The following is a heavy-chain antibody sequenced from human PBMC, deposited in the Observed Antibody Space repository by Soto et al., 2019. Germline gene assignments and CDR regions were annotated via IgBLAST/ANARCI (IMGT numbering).Heavy chain of an antibody. J-gene: IGHJ6*02. CDR2: IWYDGGNK. D-gene: IGHD6-19*01. CDR3: ARVGYSSGWPFAYGMDV. V-gene: IGHV3-33*01. CDR1: GFTFSSYG. Sequence: QVQLVESGGGVVQPGRSLRLSCAASGFTFSSYGMHWVRQAPGKGLEWVAIIWYDGGNKYYADSVKGRFTISRDISQNTLYVQMNSLRAEDTAVYYCARVGYSSGWPFAYGMDVWGQGTTVTVSS.